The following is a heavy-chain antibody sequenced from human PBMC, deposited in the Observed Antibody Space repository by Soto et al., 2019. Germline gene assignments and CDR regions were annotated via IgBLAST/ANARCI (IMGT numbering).Heavy chain of an antibody. CDR2: INHSGST. CDR1: GGSFSGYY. J-gene: IGHJ4*02. D-gene: IGHD2-21*02. V-gene: IGHV4-34*01. CDR3: ARGAPIVVVTALDY. Sequence: PSETLSLTCAVYGGSFSGYYWSWIRQPPGKGLEWIGEINHSGSTNYNPSLKSRVTISVDTSKNQFSLKLSSVTAADTAVYYCARGAPIVVVTALDYWGQGTLVTSPQ.